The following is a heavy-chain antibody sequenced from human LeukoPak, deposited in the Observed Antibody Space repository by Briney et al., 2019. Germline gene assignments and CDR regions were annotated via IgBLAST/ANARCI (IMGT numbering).Heavy chain of an antibody. V-gene: IGHV1-2*02. J-gene: IGHJ4*02. Sequence: ASVTVSCKASGYTFTDYYMHWVRQAPGQGLEWMGWIYPNSGGTNYAQNFQGRVTMTRDTSISTAYMGLSRLRSDGTAVYFCARGRSDYYLDSWGQGTLVTVSS. CDR3: ARGRSDYYLDS. CDR2: IYPNSGGT. D-gene: IGHD3-10*01. CDR1: GYTFTDYY.